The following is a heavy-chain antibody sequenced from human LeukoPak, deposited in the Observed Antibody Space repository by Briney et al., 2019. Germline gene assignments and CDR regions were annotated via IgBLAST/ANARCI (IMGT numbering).Heavy chain of an antibody. V-gene: IGHV3-7*01. CDR2: IEQDGSEK. CDR3: AREIQGDDYFDY. CDR1: RFTFSTYW. J-gene: IGHJ4*02. Sequence: GGSLRLSCAASRFTFSTYWMSWVRQAPGEGLEWVANIEQDGSEKYYVDSVKGRFTISRDNAKNSLYLQMNSLRAEDTAVYYCAREIQGDDYFDYWGQGTLVTVSS. D-gene: IGHD3-10*01.